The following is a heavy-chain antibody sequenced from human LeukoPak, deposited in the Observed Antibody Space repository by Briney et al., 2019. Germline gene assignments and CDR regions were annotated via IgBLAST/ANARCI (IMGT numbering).Heavy chain of an antibody. CDR2: IYYSGST. J-gene: IGHJ6*03. CDR3: ARGTSMVRGVPPSYYYYYYMDV. CDR1: GGSIGSYY. D-gene: IGHD3-10*01. Sequence: PSETLSLTCTVSGGSIGSYYWSWIRQPPGKGLEWIGYIYYSGSTNYNPSLKSRVTISVDTSKNQFSLKLSSVTAADTAVYYCARGTSMVRGVPPSYYYYYYMDVWGKGTTVTISS. V-gene: IGHV4-59*12.